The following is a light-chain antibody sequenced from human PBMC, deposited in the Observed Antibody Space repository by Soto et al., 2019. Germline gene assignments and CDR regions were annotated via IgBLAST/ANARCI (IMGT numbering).Light chain of an antibody. CDR2: EVS. J-gene: IGLJ1*01. CDR1: SSDVGGYNY. CDR3: SSYTSSTAYG. V-gene: IGLV2-14*01. Sequence: QAVVTQPASVSGSPGQSITISCTGTSSDVGGYNYVSWYQLHPGKAPKLMVYEVSNRPSGVSNRFSGSKSGNTASLTISGLHAEDEADYYCSSYTSSTAYGFGTGTKLTVL.